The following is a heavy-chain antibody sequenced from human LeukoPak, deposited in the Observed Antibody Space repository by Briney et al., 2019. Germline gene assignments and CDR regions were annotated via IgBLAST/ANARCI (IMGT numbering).Heavy chain of an antibody. J-gene: IGHJ4*02. V-gene: IGHV4-39*01. CDR2: IYYSGST. Sequence: SSETLSLTCTVSGGSISSSSYYWGWIRQPPGKGLEWIGSIYYSGSTYYNPSLKSRVTISVDTSKNQFSLKLSSVTAADTAVYYCARRGAYCGGDCYFDYWGQGTLVTVSS. CDR3: ARRGAYCGGDCYFDY. CDR1: GGSISSSSYY. D-gene: IGHD2-21*01.